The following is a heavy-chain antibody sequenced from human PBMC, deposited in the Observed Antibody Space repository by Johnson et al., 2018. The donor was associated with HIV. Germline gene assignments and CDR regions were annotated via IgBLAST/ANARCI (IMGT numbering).Heavy chain of an antibody. CDR3: ARDASLRFLEWFDAFDI. CDR1: GFTFSSYW. D-gene: IGHD3-3*01. CDR2: IKQDGSEK. V-gene: IGHV3-7*01. J-gene: IGHJ3*02. Sequence: VQLVESGGGLVQPGGSLRLSCAASGFTFSSYWMSWVRQAPGKGLEWVANIKQDGSEKYYVDSVKGRFTISRDNAKNSLYLQMNSLRAEDTAVYYCARDASLRFLEWFDAFDIWGQGTMVTVSS.